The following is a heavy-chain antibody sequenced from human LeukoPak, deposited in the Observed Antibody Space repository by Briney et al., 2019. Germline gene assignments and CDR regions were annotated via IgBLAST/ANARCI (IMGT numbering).Heavy chain of an antibody. CDR1: GYTFTSYG. D-gene: IGHD3-10*01. Sequence: ASVKVSCKASGYTFTSYGISWVRQAPGRGLEWMGWVSAYNGNTNYAQKLQGRVAMTTDTSTSTAYMELRSLRSDDTAVYYCAGYMVRGDPFDYWGQGTLVTVSS. V-gene: IGHV1-18*01. J-gene: IGHJ4*02. CDR2: VSAYNGNT. CDR3: AGYMVRGDPFDY.